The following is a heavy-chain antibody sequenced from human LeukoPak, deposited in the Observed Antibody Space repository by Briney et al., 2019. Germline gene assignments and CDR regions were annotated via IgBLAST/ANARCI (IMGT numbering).Heavy chain of an antibody. V-gene: IGHV4-39*07. CDR3: ARDMSRPPGIAAAGTPMDAFDI. D-gene: IGHD6-13*01. J-gene: IGHJ3*02. CDR1: GGSSSSSSYY. CDR2: IYTSGST. Sequence: SETLSLTCAVSGGSSSSSSYYWAWIRQPPGKGLEWIGRIYTSGSTNYNPSLKSRVTMSVDTSKNQFSLKLSSVTAADTAVYYCARDMSRPPGIAAAGTPMDAFDIWGQGTMVTVSS.